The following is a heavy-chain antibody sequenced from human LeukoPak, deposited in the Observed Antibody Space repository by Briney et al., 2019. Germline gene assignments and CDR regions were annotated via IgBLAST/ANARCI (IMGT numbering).Heavy chain of an antibody. J-gene: IGHJ4*02. D-gene: IGHD5-12*01. CDR1: GGSFSGYY. CDR2: INYSGST. CDR3: ATALDYSGYERFDY. Sequence: SETLSLTCAVYGGSFSGYYWSWVRQPPGKGLEWIGEINYSGSTNYNPSLKSRVPISVDTPKNHFSLKLSPVTAADTAVYYCATALDYSGYERFDYWGQGTLVTVSS. V-gene: IGHV4-34*01.